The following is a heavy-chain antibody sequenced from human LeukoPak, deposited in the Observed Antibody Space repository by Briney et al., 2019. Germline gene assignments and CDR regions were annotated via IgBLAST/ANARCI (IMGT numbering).Heavy chain of an antibody. Sequence: GGSLRLSCVASGFTFSIHWMTWVRQAPGKGLEWVSSISSSSSYIYYADSVKGRFTISRDNAKNSLYLQMNSLRAEDTAVYYCAWPPAPWGQGTLVTVSS. CDR1: GFTFSIHW. V-gene: IGHV3-21*01. D-gene: IGHD2-2*01. J-gene: IGHJ4*02. CDR2: ISSSSSYI. CDR3: AWPPAP.